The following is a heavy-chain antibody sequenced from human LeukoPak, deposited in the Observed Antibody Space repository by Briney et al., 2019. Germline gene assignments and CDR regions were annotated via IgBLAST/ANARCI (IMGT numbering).Heavy chain of an antibody. CDR2: ISWNSGSI. J-gene: IGHJ4*02. V-gene: IGHV3-9*01. CDR1: GFTFDDYA. D-gene: IGHD5-18*01. CDR3: AKDGSPLNVDTAMALPDY. Sequence: PGGSLRLSCAASGFTFDDYAMHWVRQAPGKGLEWVSGISWNSGSIGYADSVKGRFTISRDNAKNSLYLQMNSLRAEDTALYYCAKDGSPLNVDTAMALPDYWGQGTLVTVSS.